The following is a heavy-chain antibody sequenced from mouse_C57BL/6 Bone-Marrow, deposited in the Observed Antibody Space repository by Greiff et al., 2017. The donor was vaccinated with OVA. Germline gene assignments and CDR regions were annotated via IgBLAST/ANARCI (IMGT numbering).Heavy chain of an antibody. V-gene: IGHV1-55*01. CDR2: IYPGSGST. J-gene: IGHJ1*03. CDR3: ARSNYGSSYWYFDV. D-gene: IGHD1-1*01. Sequence: QVQLQQPGAELVKPGASVKMSCKASGYTFTSYWLTWVKQRPGQGLEWIGDIYPGSGSTNYNEKFKSKATLTVDPSSSTAYMQLRSLTSEDAAVYYCARSNYGSSYWYFDVWGTGTTGTVAS. CDR1: GYTFTSYW.